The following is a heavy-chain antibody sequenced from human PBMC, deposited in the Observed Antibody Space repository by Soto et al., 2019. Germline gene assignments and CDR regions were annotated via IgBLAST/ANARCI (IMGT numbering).Heavy chain of an antibody. V-gene: IGHV3-30*18. CDR1: GFTFSSYG. CDR2: ISYDGSNK. Sequence: QVQLVESGGGVVQPGRSLRLSCAASGFTFSSYGMHWVRQAPGKGLEWVAVISYDGSNKYYADSVKGRFTISRDNSKNTLYLQMNSLRAEDTAVYYCAKGTDENWFDPWGQGTLVTVSS. J-gene: IGHJ5*02. CDR3: AKGTDENWFDP.